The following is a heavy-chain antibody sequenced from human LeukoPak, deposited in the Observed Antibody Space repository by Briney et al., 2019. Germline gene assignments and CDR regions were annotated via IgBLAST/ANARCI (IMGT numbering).Heavy chain of an antibody. J-gene: IGHJ6*03. Sequence: GGSLRLSCAASGFTFSSYSMNWVRQAPGKGLEWVSYISSSSSTIYYADSVKGRFTIYRDNAKNSLYLQMNSLRAEDTAVYYCARDRGQRITIFGVVYYYYYYMDVWGKGTTVTVSS. D-gene: IGHD3-3*01. V-gene: IGHV3-48*01. CDR2: ISSSSSTI. CDR1: GFTFSSYS. CDR3: ARDRGQRITIFGVVYYYYYYMDV.